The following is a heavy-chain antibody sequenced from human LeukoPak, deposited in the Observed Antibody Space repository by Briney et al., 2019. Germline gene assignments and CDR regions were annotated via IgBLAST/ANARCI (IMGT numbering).Heavy chain of an antibody. J-gene: IGHJ6*02. CDR3: AKENKDYDFWSGYGAMDV. CDR2: MSYDGNNK. Sequence: GGSLRLSCAASGFAFRSYAMHWVRQAPGKGLEWVAIMSYDGNNKHHADSVKGRFTASRDNSREILYLQMDSLRAEDTAVYSCAKENKDYDFWSGYGAMDVWGQGTMVIVSS. D-gene: IGHD3-3*01. CDR1: GFAFRSYA. V-gene: IGHV3-30*18.